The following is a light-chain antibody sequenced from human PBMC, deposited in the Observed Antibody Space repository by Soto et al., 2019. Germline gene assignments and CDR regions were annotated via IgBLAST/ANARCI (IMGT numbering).Light chain of an antibody. CDR1: QSITMY. V-gene: IGKV1-5*01. CDR2: DAS. J-gene: IGKJ1*01. CDR3: QQYENYWT. Sequence: IQMTQSPSSLSAYVADRVTITCRASQSITMYLNWYRQKSGKAPELLIYDASTLESGVPSRFSGSGSGTEFSLTISNLQPDDFATYYCQQYENYWTFGQGTKVDI.